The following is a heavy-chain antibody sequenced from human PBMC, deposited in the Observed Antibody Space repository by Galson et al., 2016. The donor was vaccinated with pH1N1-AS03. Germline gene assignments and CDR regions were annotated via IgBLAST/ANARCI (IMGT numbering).Heavy chain of an antibody. J-gene: IGHJ3*01. Sequence: SLRLSCAASGFTFSRSAMSWVRQVPGKGLEWVSSVNDSGGRTSYANSVKGRFTVSRDNSKNTLSLEMSSPRVEDTAEYYCVAGGSGTDLFDVWGLGTMVIVSS. V-gene: IGHV3-23*01. CDR2: VNDSGGRT. CDR3: VAGGSGTDLFDV. D-gene: IGHD3-10*01. CDR1: GFTFSRSA.